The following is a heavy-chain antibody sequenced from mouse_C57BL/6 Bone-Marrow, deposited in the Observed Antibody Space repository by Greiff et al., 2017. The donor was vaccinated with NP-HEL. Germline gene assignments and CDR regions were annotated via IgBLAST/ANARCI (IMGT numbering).Heavy chain of an antibody. J-gene: IGHJ4*01. V-gene: IGHV1-22*01. CDR2: INPNNGGT. Sequence: DVKLQESGPELVKPGASVKMSCKASGYTFTDYNMHWVKQSHGKSLEWIGYINPNNGGTSYNQKFKGKATLTVNKSSSTAYMELRSLTSEDSAVYYCAREHYGNYYYAMDYWGQGTSVTVSS. D-gene: IGHD2-1*01. CDR1: GYTFTDYN. CDR3: AREHYGNYYYAMDY.